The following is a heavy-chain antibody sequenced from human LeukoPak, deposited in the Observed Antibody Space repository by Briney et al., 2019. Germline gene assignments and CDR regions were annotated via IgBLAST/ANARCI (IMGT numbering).Heavy chain of an antibody. V-gene: IGHV3-7*01. CDR1: GSTFSSYW. Sequence: PGGSLRLSCAASGSTFSSYWMSWVRQAPGKGLEWVANIKQDGSEKYYVDSVKGRFTISRDNAKNSLYLQMNSLRAEDTAVYYCARAKDGYNRGYFDYWGQGTLVTVSS. D-gene: IGHD5-12*01. J-gene: IGHJ4*02. CDR2: IKQDGSEK. CDR3: ARAKDGYNRGYFDY.